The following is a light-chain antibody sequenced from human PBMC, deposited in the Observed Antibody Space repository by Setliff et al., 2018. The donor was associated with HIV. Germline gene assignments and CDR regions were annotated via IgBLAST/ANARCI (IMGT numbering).Light chain of an antibody. Sequence: QSALTQPASVSGSPGQSIAISCTGTSNDIGGFDYVSWYQQHPGKAPKLVIYDVIKRPAGVSDRFSASKSGNTASLTISGLQAEDEADYYCSSFTITTTPSGSVFGTGTKVT. CDR3: SSFTITTTPSGSV. CDR2: DVI. CDR1: SNDIGGFDY. V-gene: IGLV2-14*03. J-gene: IGLJ1*01.